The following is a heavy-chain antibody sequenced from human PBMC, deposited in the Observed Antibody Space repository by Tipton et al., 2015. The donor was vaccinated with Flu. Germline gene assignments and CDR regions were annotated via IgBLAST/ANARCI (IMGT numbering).Heavy chain of an antibody. V-gene: IGHV4-59*07. CDR1: GGSISYYY. Sequence: TLSLTCSVSGGSISYYYWNWIRQPPGKGLEWIGFSYYSGSTSYNPSLQSRVTISVDTSRNQFSLNLKSVTAADTAVYYCARYPESNYHWFGPWGQGALVTVPS. D-gene: IGHD4-11*01. CDR2: SYYSGST. CDR3: ARYPESNYHWFGP. J-gene: IGHJ5*02.